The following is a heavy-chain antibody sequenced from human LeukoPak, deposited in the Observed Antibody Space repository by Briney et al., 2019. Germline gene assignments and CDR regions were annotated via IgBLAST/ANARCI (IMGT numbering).Heavy chain of an antibody. V-gene: IGHV3-7*01. D-gene: IGHD3-10*02. Sequence: GGSLRLSCAASGFTFSSYAMSWVRQAPGKGLEWVANIKQDGSEKYYVDSVKGRFTISRDNAKNTLYLQMNSLRAEDTAVYYCALSGALDYWGQGTLVTVSS. CDR2: IKQDGSEK. CDR1: GFTFSSYA. CDR3: ALSGALDY. J-gene: IGHJ4*02.